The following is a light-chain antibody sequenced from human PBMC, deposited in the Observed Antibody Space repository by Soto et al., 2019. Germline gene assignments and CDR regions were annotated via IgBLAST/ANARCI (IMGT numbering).Light chain of an antibody. CDR3: GTDHGSGPTSV. V-gene: IGLV9-49*01. CDR1: SGYSNYK. Sequence: QSVLTQPPSASASLGASVTLTCTLSSGYSNYKVDWYQQRPGKGPRFVMRVGAGGIVESKGDGIPDRFSVLGSGLNRYLTIKLIHAEGESDYHCGTDHGSGPTSVFGGGTKLTVL. CDR2: VGAGGIVE. J-gene: IGLJ2*01.